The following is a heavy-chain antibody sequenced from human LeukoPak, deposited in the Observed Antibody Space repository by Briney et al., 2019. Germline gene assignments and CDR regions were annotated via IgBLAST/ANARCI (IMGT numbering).Heavy chain of an antibody. CDR1: GFTFSNAW. CDR2: ISGNGGST. V-gene: IGHV3-23*01. Sequence: PGGSLRLSCAASGFTFSNAWMSWVRQAPGKGLEWVSGISGNGGSTNYADSVKGRLTISRDNSKNTLYLQMNSLRAEDTAVYYCAKTPRSLGFDYWGQGTLVTVSS. J-gene: IGHJ4*02. D-gene: IGHD7-27*01. CDR3: AKTPRSLGFDY.